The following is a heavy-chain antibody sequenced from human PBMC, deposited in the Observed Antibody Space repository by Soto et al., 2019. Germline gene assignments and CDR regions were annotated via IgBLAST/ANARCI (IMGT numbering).Heavy chain of an antibody. CDR1: GFTFSNYG. V-gene: IGHV3-30*18. Sequence: QEQLVESGGGVVQPGRSLRLSCAASGFTFSNYGMHWVRQAPGKGLEWVAVISYDGSKKYYADSVKGRFTISRDNSKNTLYLQMNSLRDEDTAVYYCAKIWGYYYDTSRYPPYFDYWGQGTLVTVSS. CDR3: AKIWGYYYDTSRYPPYFDY. D-gene: IGHD3-22*01. CDR2: ISYDGSKK. J-gene: IGHJ4*02.